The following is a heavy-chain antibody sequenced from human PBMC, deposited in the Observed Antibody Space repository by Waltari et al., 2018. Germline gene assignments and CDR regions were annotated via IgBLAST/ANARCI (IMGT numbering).Heavy chain of an antibody. J-gene: IGHJ4*02. CDR3: ASIGRRATTDKDY. D-gene: IGHD1-26*01. CDR1: GGSISSYY. Sequence: QVQLQESGPGLVKPSETLSLTCTVSGGSISSYYWSWIRQPPGKGLEWIGRIYTSGSTNYNPSLKSRVTISVDTSKNQFSLKLSSVTAADTAVYYCASIGRRATTDKDYWGQGTLVTVSS. V-gene: IGHV4-4*08. CDR2: IYTSGST.